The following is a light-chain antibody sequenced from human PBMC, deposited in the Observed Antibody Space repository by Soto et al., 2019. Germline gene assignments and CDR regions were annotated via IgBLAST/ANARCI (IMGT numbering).Light chain of an antibody. J-gene: IGKJ1*01. CDR1: QSVSSSY. CDR3: QQYGTSPRT. CDR2: GAS. V-gene: IGKV3-20*01. Sequence: EIVLTQSPGPLSLSPHEIATPSCSASQSVSSSYLAWYQQKPGQSPRLLIYGASSRATGIPDRFSGSGSGTDFTLTISRLEPEDFPVYFCQQYGTSPRTFGQGTKVDIK.